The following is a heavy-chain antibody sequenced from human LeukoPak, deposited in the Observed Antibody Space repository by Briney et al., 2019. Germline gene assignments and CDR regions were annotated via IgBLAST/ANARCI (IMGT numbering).Heavy chain of an antibody. CDR3: AKMGTMTTQSTHLDY. CDR2: IYYSGST. Sequence: SETLSLTCTVSGGSISSSSYYWGWIRQPPGKGLEWIGSIYYSGSTYYNPSLKSRVTISVDTSKNQFSLKLSSVTAADTAVYYCAKMGTMTTQSTHLDYWGQGTLVTVSS. V-gene: IGHV4-39*07. J-gene: IGHJ4*02. D-gene: IGHD4-17*01. CDR1: GGSISSSSYY.